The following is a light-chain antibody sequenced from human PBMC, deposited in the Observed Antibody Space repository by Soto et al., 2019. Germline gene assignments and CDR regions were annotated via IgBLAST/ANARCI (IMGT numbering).Light chain of an antibody. CDR1: QSISNL. CDR2: KAS. CDR3: QQYNGYPLT. V-gene: IGKV1-5*03. Sequence: DIQMTQSPSTLSASVGDRVTITCRASQSISNLLAWYQQKPGRAPTLLIYKASRLESGVPSRFSGSGSGTEFSLSISSLQPDDSATYYCQQYNGYPLTVGQGTRLEIK. J-gene: IGKJ5*01.